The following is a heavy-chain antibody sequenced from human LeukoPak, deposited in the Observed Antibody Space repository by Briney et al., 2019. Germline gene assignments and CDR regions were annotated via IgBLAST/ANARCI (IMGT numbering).Heavy chain of an antibody. D-gene: IGHD1-20*01. V-gene: IGHV1-69*05. J-gene: IGHJ5*02. CDR3: ARGITGTTADWFDP. Sequence: ASVKVSCKASGGTFSSYAISWVRQAPGQGLEWMGGIIPIFGTANYAQKFQGRVTITTDEPTSTAYMELSSLRSEDTAVYYCARGITGTTADWFDPWGQGTLVTVSS. CDR2: IIPIFGTA. CDR1: GGTFSSYA.